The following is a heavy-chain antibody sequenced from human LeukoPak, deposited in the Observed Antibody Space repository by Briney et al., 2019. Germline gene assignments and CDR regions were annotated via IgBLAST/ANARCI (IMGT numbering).Heavy chain of an antibody. CDR2: IYYSGST. CDR1: GGSISSSSYY. CDR3: ARGGPNYYMDV. V-gene: IGHV4-39*07. Sequence: SETLSLTCTVSGGSISSSSYYWGWIRQPPGKGLEWIGSIYYSGSTYYNPSLRSRVTISVDTSKNQFSLKLSSVTAADTAVYYCARGGPNYYMDVWGKGTTVTISS. J-gene: IGHJ6*03.